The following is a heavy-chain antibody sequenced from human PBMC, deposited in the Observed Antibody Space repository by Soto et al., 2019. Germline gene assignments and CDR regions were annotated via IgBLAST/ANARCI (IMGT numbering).Heavy chain of an antibody. CDR1: GFSFSSYG. J-gene: IGHJ4*02. CDR3: ARDNWNDGYYFDN. CDR2: IWKDGSNK. Sequence: QVQLVESGGGVVQPGRSLRVSCAASGFSFSSYGMHWVRQAPGKGLEWVAFIWKDGSNKFYVDSVKGRFTISRDNSKNKVHLQMNSRRAEDTAVYYCARDNWNDGYYFDNWGQGTLVTVSS. V-gene: IGHV3-33*01. D-gene: IGHD1-20*01.